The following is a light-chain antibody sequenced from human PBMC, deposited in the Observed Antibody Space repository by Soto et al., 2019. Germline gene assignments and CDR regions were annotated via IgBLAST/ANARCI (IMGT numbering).Light chain of an antibody. CDR3: SSYTTSHTVV. J-gene: IGLJ2*01. Sequence: QSALTQPASVSGSPGQSITISCTGTSSDVGAYNYVSWYQQHPGKAPKLMIYDVSNRPSGVSNRLSGSKSGNTASLTISGLQTEDETDYYCSSYTTSHTVVFGGGTKLTVL. V-gene: IGLV2-14*01. CDR1: SSDVGAYNY. CDR2: DVS.